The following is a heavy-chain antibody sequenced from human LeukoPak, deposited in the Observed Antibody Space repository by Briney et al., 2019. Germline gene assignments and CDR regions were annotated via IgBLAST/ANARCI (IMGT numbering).Heavy chain of an antibody. V-gene: IGHV4-31*03. CDR3: ASTGAAAAKFDY. J-gene: IGHJ4*02. Sequence: SETLSLTCTVSGGSISSGGYYWSWIRQHPGKGLEWIGYIYYSGSTYYNPSLKSRVTISVDTSKNQFSLKLSFVTAADTAVYYSASTGAAAAKFDYWGQGTLVTVSS. D-gene: IGHD6-13*01. CDR1: GGSISSGGYY. CDR2: IYYSGST.